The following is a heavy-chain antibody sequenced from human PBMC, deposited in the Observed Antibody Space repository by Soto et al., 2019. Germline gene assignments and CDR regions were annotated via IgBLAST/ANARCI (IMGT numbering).Heavy chain of an antibody. D-gene: IGHD2-2*01. Sequence: QITLKESGPTLVKPTQTLTLTCIFSGFSFSADGVGVGWIRQPPGKALEWLALIYWDDDTRYSPSLKSRLTITKDTPKTQVVLTMTNMDPVDTATYSCAHAYGGTSWPNDAFDVWGQGTVVTVSS. CDR2: IYWDDDT. J-gene: IGHJ3*01. CDR1: GFSFSADGVG. V-gene: IGHV2-5*02. CDR3: AHAYGGTSWPNDAFDV.